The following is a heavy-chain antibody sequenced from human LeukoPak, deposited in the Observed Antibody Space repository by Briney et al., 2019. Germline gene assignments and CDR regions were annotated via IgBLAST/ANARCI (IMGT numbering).Heavy chain of an antibody. CDR3: ASPMWDTAIHDY. CDR1: GFTFSSHW. Sequence: GGSLRLSCAASGFTFSSHWMHWVRQAPGKGLVWVSRINSDGSITSYADSVEGRFTISRGNAKDTLYLQMNSLRAEDAAVYYCASPMWDTAIHDYWGQGTLVTVSS. V-gene: IGHV3-74*01. D-gene: IGHD5-18*01. CDR2: INSDGSIT. J-gene: IGHJ4*02.